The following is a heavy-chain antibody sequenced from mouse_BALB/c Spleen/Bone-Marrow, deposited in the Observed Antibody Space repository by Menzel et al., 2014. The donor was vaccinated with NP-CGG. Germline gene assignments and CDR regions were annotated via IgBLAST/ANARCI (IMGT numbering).Heavy chain of an antibody. CDR2: IRSTANNHAT. CDR1: AFTFSDAW. Sequence: EVMLVESGGGLVQPGGSMKLSCAASAFTFSDAWMDWVRQSPEKGLEWVADIRSTANNHATYYAESVKGRFTISRDDSKSSVYLQMSSLRAEDTGIYYCTRRGSYVRFAHWGQGTLVTVSA. V-gene: IGHV6-6*01. J-gene: IGHJ3*01. D-gene: IGHD1-1*02. CDR3: TRRGSYVRFAH.